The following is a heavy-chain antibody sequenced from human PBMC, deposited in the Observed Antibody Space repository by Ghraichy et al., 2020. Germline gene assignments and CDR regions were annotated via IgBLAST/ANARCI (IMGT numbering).Heavy chain of an antibody. CDR3: TRDNDYGMDV. CDR2: INRDGSTT. V-gene: IGHV3-74*03. J-gene: IGHJ6*02. CDR1: GFNFRTYW. Sequence: GESQNISCAASGFNFRTYWMHWVRQVPGKGLVWMSHINRDGSTTTYADSVKGRFTISRDNAKNTLFLQMNSLRAEDTAVYYCTRDNDYGMDVWGQGTTVTVSS.